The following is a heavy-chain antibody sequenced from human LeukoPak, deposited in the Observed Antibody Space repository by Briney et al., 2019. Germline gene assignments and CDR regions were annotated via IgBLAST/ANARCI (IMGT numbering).Heavy chain of an antibody. CDR3: ARSIPELWFGESYDAFDI. D-gene: IGHD3-10*01. J-gene: IGHJ3*02. CDR2: ISSSGSTI. V-gene: IGHV3-11*04. Sequence: GGSLRLSCAASGFTFSDYYMSWIRQAPGKGLEWVSYISSSGSTIYYADSVKGRFTISRDNAKNSLYLQMNSLRAEDTAVYYCARSIPELWFGESYDAFDIWGQGTMVTVSS. CDR1: GFTFSDYY.